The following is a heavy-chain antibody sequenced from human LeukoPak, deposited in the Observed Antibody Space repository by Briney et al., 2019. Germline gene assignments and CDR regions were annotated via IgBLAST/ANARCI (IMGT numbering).Heavy chain of an antibody. Sequence: GGSLTLSRSGSGFTLCIMRMLWVRPAQGKGLEWCSNLSGSGGSTYYADSVKRRFTISRDNSKNTLYLQMNSLRAEDTDVYYCAKDRDYDSSGLLYSPFDYWGQGTLVTVSS. D-gene: IGHD3-22*01. CDR1: GFTLCIMR. CDR2: LSGSGGST. V-gene: IGHV3-23*01. J-gene: IGHJ4*02. CDR3: AKDRDYDSSGLLYSPFDY.